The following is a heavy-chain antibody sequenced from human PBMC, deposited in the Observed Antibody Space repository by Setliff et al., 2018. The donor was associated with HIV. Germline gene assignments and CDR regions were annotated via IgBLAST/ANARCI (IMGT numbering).Heavy chain of an antibody. V-gene: IGHV4-39*07. D-gene: IGHD3-16*01. CDR1: AGSIRSSTYY. CDR2: IYYSGST. CDR3: ARKGNVGGWFDP. Sequence: SETLSLTCTVSAGSIRSSTYYWAWIRQPPGKGLEWIGTIYYSGSTYYNPSLKSRATISVDMSKNQFSLRLSSVTAADTAVYYCARKGNVGGWFDPWGQGTLVTVSS. J-gene: IGHJ5*02.